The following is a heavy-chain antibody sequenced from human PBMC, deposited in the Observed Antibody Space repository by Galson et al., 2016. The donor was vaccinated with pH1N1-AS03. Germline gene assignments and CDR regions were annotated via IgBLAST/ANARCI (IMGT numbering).Heavy chain of an antibody. CDR2: ISYDGSNK. J-gene: IGHJ4*02. Sequence: SLRLSCAASGFTFSTYAIHWVRQAPGKGLEWVAVISYDGSNKYYAASVKGRFTISRDNSRNTLDLQMNSLRPEDTAVYYCATLSDDYSYSSEGPIWHWGQGTLVTVSS. V-gene: IGHV3-30*04. CDR1: GFTFSTYA. CDR3: ATLSDDYSYSSEGPIWH. D-gene: IGHD4-11*01.